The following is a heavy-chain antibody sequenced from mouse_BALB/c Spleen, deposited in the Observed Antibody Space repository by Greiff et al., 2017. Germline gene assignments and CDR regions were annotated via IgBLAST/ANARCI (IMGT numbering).Heavy chain of an antibody. CDR3: ARYYGYDYAMDY. J-gene: IGHJ4*01. V-gene: IGHV14-3*02. Sequence: VQLQQSGAELVKPGASVKLSCTASGFNIKDTYMHWVKQRPEQGLEWIGRIDPANGNTKYDPKFQGKATITADTSSNTAYLQLSSLTSEDTAVYYCARYYGYDYAMDYWGQGTSVTVSS. CDR1: GFNIKDTY. CDR2: IDPANGNT. D-gene: IGHD1-2*01.